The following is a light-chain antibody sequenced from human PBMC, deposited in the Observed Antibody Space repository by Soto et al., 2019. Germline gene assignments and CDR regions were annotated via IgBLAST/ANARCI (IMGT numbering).Light chain of an antibody. CDR1: QTISSW. CDR3: QKYNSAPQT. CDR2: AAS. V-gene: IGKV1-27*01. J-gene: IGKJ3*01. Sequence: DIQLTQSPSTLSASVGDRVTNTCRASQTISSWLAWYQQRPGKVTKLLIYAASTLHSVVPYRVSGRGAGTDVTLTISSLQPEDVATYFCQKYNSAPQTFGPGTKVDIK.